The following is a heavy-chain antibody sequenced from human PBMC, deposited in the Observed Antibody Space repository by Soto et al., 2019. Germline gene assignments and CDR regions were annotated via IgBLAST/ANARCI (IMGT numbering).Heavy chain of an antibody. CDR2: ISYDGSNK. Sequence: QVQLVESGGGVVQPGRSLRLSCAASGFTFSSYGMHWVRQAPGKGLEWVAVISYDGSNKYYADSVKGRFTISRDNSKNKLYLQMNSLRAEDTAVYYCAKDVGGDYYFDYWGQGTLVTVSS. CDR3: AKDVGGDYYFDY. V-gene: IGHV3-30*18. J-gene: IGHJ4*02. D-gene: IGHD2-21*02. CDR1: GFTFSSYG.